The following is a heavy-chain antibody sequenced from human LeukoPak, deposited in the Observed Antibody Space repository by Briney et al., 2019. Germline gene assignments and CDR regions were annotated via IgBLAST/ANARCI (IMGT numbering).Heavy chain of an antibody. Sequence: GGSLRLSCAASGFTVSSNYMSWVRQAPGKGLEWVSVIYSGSSSTYYTDSVKGRFTISRHNSKNTLYLQMNSLRDEDTAVFYCARVRVGYYFDYWGRGTLVTVSS. J-gene: IGHJ4*02. CDR2: IYSGSSST. CDR3: ARVRVGYYFDY. V-gene: IGHV3-53*01. CDR1: GFTVSSNY. D-gene: IGHD6-13*01.